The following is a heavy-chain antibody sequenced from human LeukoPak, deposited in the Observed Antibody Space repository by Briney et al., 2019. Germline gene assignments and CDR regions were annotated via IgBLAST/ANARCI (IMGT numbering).Heavy chain of an antibody. J-gene: IGHJ4*02. V-gene: IGHV4-34*01. CDR1: GGSFSDYY. CDR3: ARRPSRGGSNIYYFDY. D-gene: IGHD1-26*01. Sequence: SETLSLTCAVYGGSFSDYYWSWIRQPPGKGLEWIGEINHSGSTNYNPSLRSRVTISVDTAKNQFSLKLNSVTAADTGVYYCARRPSRGGSNIYYFDYWGQGTLVTVSS. CDR2: INHSGST.